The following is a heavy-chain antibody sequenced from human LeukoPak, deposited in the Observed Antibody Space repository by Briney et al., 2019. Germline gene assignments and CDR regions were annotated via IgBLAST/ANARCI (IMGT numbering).Heavy chain of an antibody. D-gene: IGHD2-15*01. J-gene: IGHJ4*02. CDR2: INPNSGGT. V-gene: IGHV1-2*02. Sequence: GASVKVSCKASRYTFTDHYIHWVRQAPGQGLEWMGWINPNSGGTNYAQKFQGRVTMTRDTSISTAYMELNRLRSDDTAVYFCATDRLSQELLDYWGQGTLVTVSS. CDR3: ATDRLSQELLDY. CDR1: RYTFTDHY.